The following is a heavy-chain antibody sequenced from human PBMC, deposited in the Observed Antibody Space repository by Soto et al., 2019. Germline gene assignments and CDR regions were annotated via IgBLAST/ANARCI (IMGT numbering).Heavy chain of an antibody. CDR3: ARGLRRYSYGREYYYGMDV. CDR2: INHSGST. Sequence: SETLSLTCAVYGGYFSGYYWSWIRQPPGKGLEWIGEINHSGSTNYNPSLKSRVTISVDTSKNQFSLKLSSVTAADTAVYYCARGLRRYSYGREYYYGMDVWGQGTTVTVSS. D-gene: IGHD5-18*01. V-gene: IGHV4-34*01. CDR1: GGYFSGYY. J-gene: IGHJ6*02.